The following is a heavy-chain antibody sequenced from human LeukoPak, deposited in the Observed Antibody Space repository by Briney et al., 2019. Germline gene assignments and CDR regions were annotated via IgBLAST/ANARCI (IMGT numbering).Heavy chain of an antibody. Sequence: ASVKLSCKASGYTFTSYGISWVRQAPGQGLEWMGWISAYNGNTNYAQKLQGRVTMTTDTSTSTAYMELRSLRSDDTAVYYCAREGYYYDSSGYYCCFDYWGQGTLVKVPS. D-gene: IGHD3-22*01. J-gene: IGHJ4*02. CDR3: AREGYYYDSSGYYCCFDY. CDR1: GYTFTSYG. V-gene: IGHV1-18*01. CDR2: ISAYNGNT.